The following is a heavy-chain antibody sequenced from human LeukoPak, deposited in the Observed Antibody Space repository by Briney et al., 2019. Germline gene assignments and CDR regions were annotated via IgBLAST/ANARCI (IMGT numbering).Heavy chain of an antibody. CDR3: AKDSRGYYYYYMDV. J-gene: IGHJ6*03. Sequence: PGGSLRLSCAASGFTFSSYGMHWVRQAPGKGLEWVAVISYDGSNKYYADSVKGRFTISRDNPKNTLYLQMNSLRAEDTAVYYCAKDSRGYYYYYMDVWGKGTTVTVSS. CDR2: ISYDGSNK. CDR1: GFTFSSYG. V-gene: IGHV3-30*18.